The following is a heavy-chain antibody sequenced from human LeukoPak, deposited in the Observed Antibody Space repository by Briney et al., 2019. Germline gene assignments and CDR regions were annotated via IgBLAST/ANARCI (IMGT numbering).Heavy chain of an antibody. CDR1: GYTFTSYG. CDR3: ARDLVGATLFGYVY. Sequence: GASVEVSCKASGYTFTSYGISWVRQAPGQGLEWMGWISAYNGNTNYAQKLQGTVTMTTDTSTSTAYMELRSLRSDDTAVYYCARDLVGATLFGYVYWGQGTLVTVSS. J-gene: IGHJ4*02. D-gene: IGHD1-26*01. V-gene: IGHV1-18*01. CDR2: ISAYNGNT.